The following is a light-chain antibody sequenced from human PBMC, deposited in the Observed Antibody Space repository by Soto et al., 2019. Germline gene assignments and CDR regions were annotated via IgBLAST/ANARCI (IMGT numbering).Light chain of an antibody. V-gene: IGLV2-14*01. J-gene: IGLJ2*01. CDR3: SSYTSSTSHVV. CDR1: SSDVGGYNS. Sequence: QSALTQPASVSGSPGQSITISCTGTSSDVGGYNSVSWYQQHPGKAPKLMIYEVSNRPSGVSNRFSGSKSGNTASLTISGLQAEDEADYYCSSYTSSTSHVVFGGGTKVTVL. CDR2: EVS.